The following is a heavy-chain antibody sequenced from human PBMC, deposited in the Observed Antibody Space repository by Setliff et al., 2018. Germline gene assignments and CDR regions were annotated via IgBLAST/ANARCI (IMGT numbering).Heavy chain of an antibody. CDR1: GFTFSGSA. D-gene: IGHD6-19*01. J-gene: IGHJ3*02. CDR3: ILIGSSADVFDI. CDR2: IRSKADNYAT. V-gene: IGHV3-73*01. Sequence: GGSLRLSCAASGFTFSGSAMHWVRQASGKGLEWVGRIRSKADNYATAYAASVRGRFTISRDDSKNTAYLQMNSLKTEDTAVYYCILIGSSADVFDIWGQGTMVTVSS.